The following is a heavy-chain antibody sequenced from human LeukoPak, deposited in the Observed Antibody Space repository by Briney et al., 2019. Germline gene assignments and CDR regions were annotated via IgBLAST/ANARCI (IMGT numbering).Heavy chain of an antibody. CDR2: IYPSGGST. CDR1: GYTFTSYY. J-gene: IGHJ5*02. CDR3: ALLWFGESEYNWFDP. Sequence: ASVKVSCKASGYTFTSYYMHWVRQAPGQGLEWMGIIYPSGGSTSYAQKFQGRVTMTRDTSTSTVYMELSSLRSEDTAVYYCALLWFGESEYNWFDPWGQGTLVTVSS. D-gene: IGHD3-10*01. V-gene: IGHV1-46*01.